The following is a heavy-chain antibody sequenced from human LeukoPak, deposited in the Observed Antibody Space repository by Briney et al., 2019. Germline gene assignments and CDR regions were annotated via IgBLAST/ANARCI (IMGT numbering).Heavy chain of an antibody. J-gene: IGHJ6*03. CDR1: GGTFSSYA. CDR2: INPNSGGT. V-gene: IGHV1-2*02. D-gene: IGHD2-2*01. Sequence: ASVKVSCKASGGTFSSYAISWVRQAPGQGLEWMGWINPNSGGTNYAQKFQGRVTMIRDTSISTAYMELSRLRSDDTAVYYCARVRKLGYCSTTSCFPHNMDVWGKGTTVTVSS. CDR3: ARVRKLGYCSTTSCFPHNMDV.